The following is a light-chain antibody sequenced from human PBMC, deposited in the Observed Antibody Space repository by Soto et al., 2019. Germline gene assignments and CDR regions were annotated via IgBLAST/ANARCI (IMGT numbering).Light chain of an antibody. Sequence: QSALTQPASVSGSPGQSITISCTGTSSDVGGYNYVSWYQQHPGKAPKLMIYEVSNRPSGVSNRFSGSKSGNTASLTISGLQAEDVADYYCSSYTSSSTLFGGGTKLTVL. V-gene: IGLV2-14*01. CDR3: SSYTSSSTL. J-gene: IGLJ2*01. CDR1: SSDVGGYNY. CDR2: EVS.